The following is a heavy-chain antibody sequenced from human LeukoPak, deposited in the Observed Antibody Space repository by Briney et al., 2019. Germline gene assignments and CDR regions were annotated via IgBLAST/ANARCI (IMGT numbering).Heavy chain of an antibody. CDR1: GGSISSSRDY. J-gene: IGHJ5*02. CDR2: ICYSGST. V-gene: IGHV4-39*07. CDR3: ARGEPGAFDP. Sequence: SETLSLTCTVSGGSISSSRDYWAWLRQPPGKGLEWIANICYSGSTYYNPSLKSRVTMSVDTSKNQFSLKLSSVTAADTAVYYCARGEPGAFDPWGQGTLVTVSS. D-gene: IGHD1-26*01.